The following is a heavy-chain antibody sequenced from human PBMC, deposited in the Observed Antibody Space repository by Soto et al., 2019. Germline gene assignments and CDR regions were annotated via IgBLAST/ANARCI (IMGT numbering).Heavy chain of an antibody. J-gene: IGHJ4*02. CDR1: GYTFTSYG. D-gene: IGHD3-9*01. CDR2: ISAYNGNT. Sequence: ASVKVSCKASGYTFTSYGISWVRQAPGQGLEWMGWISAYNGNTNYAQKLQGRVTMTTDTSTSTAYMELRSLRSDDTAVYYCARGAVRYSGLLRPRSHRTLADYWGQGTLVTVSS. V-gene: IGHV1-18*04. CDR3: ARGAVRYSGLLRPRSHRTLADY.